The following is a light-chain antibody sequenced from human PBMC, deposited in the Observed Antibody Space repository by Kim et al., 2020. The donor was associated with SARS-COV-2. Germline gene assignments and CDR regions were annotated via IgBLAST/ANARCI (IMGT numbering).Light chain of an antibody. Sequence: QPALTQPPSASASLVASVTLTCTLSSGYSNYKVDWYQQRPGKGPRFVMRVGTGGIVGSKGDGIPDRFSFLGSGLNRYLTIKNIQEEDESDYHCGADHGSGSNFVVFGGGTRLTVL. CDR2: VGTGGIVG. V-gene: IGLV9-49*01. CDR3: GADHGSGSNFVV. CDR1: SGYSNYK. J-gene: IGLJ2*01.